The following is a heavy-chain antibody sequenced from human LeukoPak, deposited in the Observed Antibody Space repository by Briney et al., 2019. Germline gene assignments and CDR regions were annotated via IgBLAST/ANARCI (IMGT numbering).Heavy chain of an antibody. Sequence: QTGGSLRLSCAASGGTFIHYWMSWVRQAPGKGLEWVANIKQDGSEKLYLSSLKGRFTISRDNAKNALYLQMNNLRAEDTAVYYCARIGGSVDIGWFFDYWGQGTLVTASS. CDR1: GGTFIHYW. CDR3: ARIGGSVDIGWFFDY. CDR2: IKQDGSEK. V-gene: IGHV3-7*01. J-gene: IGHJ4*02. D-gene: IGHD6-19*01.